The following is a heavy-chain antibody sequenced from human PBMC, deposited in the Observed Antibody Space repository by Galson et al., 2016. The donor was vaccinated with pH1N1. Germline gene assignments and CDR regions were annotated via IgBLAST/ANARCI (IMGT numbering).Heavy chain of an antibody. V-gene: IGHV1-46*01. D-gene: IGHD3-22*01. J-gene: IGHJ3*02. Sequence: SVKVSCKASGYTFTSYYMYWVRQAPGQGLEWMGIINPSGGNTNYAQKFQGRPTMTRDTSTSTVYMELSSLRSGDTAVYYCARDAASIVVGSGYAFDIWGQGTMVTVSS. CDR2: INPSGGNT. CDR3: ARDAASIVVGSGYAFDI. CDR1: GYTFTSYY.